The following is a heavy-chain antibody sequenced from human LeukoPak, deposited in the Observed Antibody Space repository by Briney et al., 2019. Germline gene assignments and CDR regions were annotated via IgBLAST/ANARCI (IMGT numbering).Heavy chain of an antibody. J-gene: IGHJ2*01. CDR1: GFTFSSYA. V-gene: IGHV3-23*01. D-gene: IGHD3-22*01. Sequence: GGSLRLSCAASGFTFSSYAMSWVRQAPGKGLEWVSAISGSGGSTYYADSVKGRFTISRDNSKNTLYLQMNSLRAEDTAVYYCAKDAAGDYYDSSGYEPHWYFDLWGRGTLVTVSS. CDR2: ISGSGGST. CDR3: AKDAAGDYYDSSGYEPHWYFDL.